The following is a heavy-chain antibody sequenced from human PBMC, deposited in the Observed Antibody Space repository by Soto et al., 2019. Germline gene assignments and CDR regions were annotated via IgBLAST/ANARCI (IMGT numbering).Heavy chain of an antibody. CDR2: IYYSGST. D-gene: IGHD3-3*01. V-gene: IGHV4-39*01. J-gene: IGHJ4*02. Sequence: QLQLQESGPGLVKPSETLSLTCTVSGGSISSSSYYWGWIRQPPGKGLEWIGSIYYSGSTYYNPSLKSRVTISVDTSKNQFSLKLSSVTAADTAVYYCAQGVFGVVIHYFDYWGQGTLVTVSS. CDR1: GGSISSSSYY. CDR3: AQGVFGVVIHYFDY.